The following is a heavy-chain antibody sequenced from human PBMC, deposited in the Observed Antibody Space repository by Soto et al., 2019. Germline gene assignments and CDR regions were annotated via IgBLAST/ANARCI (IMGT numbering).Heavy chain of an antibody. Sequence: EVQLLESGGGLVQPGGSLGLSCAASGFTFSSYDMSWVRQAPGKGLEYVSSISVTGSGTYYADSVKGRFTISRDNSKNAMYLHMNSLRVEDTAVYSCARTTTTKGRDYWGQGTLVTVSS. CDR1: GFTFSSYD. CDR2: ISVTGSGT. CDR3: ARTTTTKGRDY. J-gene: IGHJ4*02. V-gene: IGHV3-23*01. D-gene: IGHD4-17*01.